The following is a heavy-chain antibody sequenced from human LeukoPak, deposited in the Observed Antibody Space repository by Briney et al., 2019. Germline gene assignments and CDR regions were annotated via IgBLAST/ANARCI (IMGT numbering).Heavy chain of an antibody. CDR1: GESLSKYY. CDR3: ATADWESFYFDS. J-gene: IGHJ4*02. CDR2: TSYSEGT. D-gene: IGHD1-26*01. V-gene: IGHV4-59*06. Sequence: SETLSLTCAVYGESLSKYYWTWIRQSPGKGLEWIGFTSYSEGTYYNPSLMSRITISVDRSQNQFSLKMRDVTAADTAVYFCATADWESFYFDSWGQGALVAVSS.